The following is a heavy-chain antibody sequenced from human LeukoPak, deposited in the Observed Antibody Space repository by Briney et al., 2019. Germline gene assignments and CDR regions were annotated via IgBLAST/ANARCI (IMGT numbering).Heavy chain of an antibody. V-gene: IGHV4-30-4*08. CDR3: ARDGISAGLDY. D-gene: IGHD6-13*01. CDR2: IYYSGST. J-gene: IGHJ4*02. Sequence: PSETLSLTCTVSGGSISSGDYYWSWIRQPPGKGLEWIGYIYYSGSTYSNPSLKSRVTISVDTSKNQFSLKLSSVTAADTAVYYCARDGISAGLDYWGQGTLVTVSS. CDR1: GGSISSGDYY.